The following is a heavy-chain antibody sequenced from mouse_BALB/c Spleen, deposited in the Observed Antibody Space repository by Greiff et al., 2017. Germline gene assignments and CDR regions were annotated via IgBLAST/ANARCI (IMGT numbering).Heavy chain of an antibody. V-gene: IGHV5-4*02. CDR1: GFTFSDYY. CDR2: ISDGGSYT. Sequence: EVKLVESGGGLVKPGGSLKLSCAASGFTFSDYYMYWVRQTPEKRLEWVATISDGGSYTYYPDSVKGRFTISRDNAKNNLYLQMSSLKSEDTAMYYCARADYNAMDYWGQGTSVTVSS. J-gene: IGHJ4*01. CDR3: ARADYNAMDY.